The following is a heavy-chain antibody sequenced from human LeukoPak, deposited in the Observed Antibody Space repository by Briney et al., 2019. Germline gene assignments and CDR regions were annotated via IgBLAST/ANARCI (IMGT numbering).Heavy chain of an antibody. V-gene: IGHV1-69*05. CDR2: IIPIFGTA. CDR3: ARIEAVTRGYNHAYYFDY. J-gene: IGHJ4*02. D-gene: IGHD5-18*01. Sequence: SVKVSCKASGGTFSCYAINWVRQAPGQGLEWMGGIIPIFGTANYAQKFQGRVTITTDESTSTAYMDLSSLRSEDTAVYYCARIEAVTRGYNHAYYFDYWGQGTLVTVSS. CDR1: GGTFSCYA.